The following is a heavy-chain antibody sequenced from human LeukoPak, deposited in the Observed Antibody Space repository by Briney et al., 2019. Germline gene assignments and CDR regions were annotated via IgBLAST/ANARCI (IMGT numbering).Heavy chain of an antibody. V-gene: IGHV3-7*01. CDR2: IKQDGSEK. J-gene: IGHJ4*02. CDR1: GFTFSSYW. Sequence: PGGSLRLSCAASGFTFSSYWMSWVRQAPGKGLEWVANIKQDGSEKYYVDSVKGRFTISRDNAKNSLYLQMNSLRAEETAVYYCARVDHPDDYGDYELDYWGQGTLVTVSS. CDR3: ARVDHPDDYGDYELDY. D-gene: IGHD4-17*01.